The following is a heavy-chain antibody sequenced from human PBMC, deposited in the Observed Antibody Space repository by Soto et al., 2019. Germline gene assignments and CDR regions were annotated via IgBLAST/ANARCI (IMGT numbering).Heavy chain of an antibody. CDR2: LYPGDSDT. CDR3: ARLHSGTARPDY. D-gene: IGHD6-19*01. Sequence: LKISCKASGYTYTNYWLGWVRQMPGKGLEWMGILYPGDSDTRYSPSFEGQVTISADKSITTAYLQWSSLRASDTAMYYCARLHSGTARPDYWGQGTQVTVSS. J-gene: IGHJ4*02. V-gene: IGHV5-51*01. CDR1: GYTYTNYW.